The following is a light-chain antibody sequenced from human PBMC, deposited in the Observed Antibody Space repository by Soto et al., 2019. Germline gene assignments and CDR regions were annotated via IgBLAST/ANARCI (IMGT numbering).Light chain of an antibody. CDR3: CSYTSSSTPVV. CDR1: SSDVGGYNY. Sequence: HSALTQPASVSGSPGQSITISCTGTSSDVGGYNYVSWYQQHPGKAPKLMIYDVSNRPSGVSNRFSGSKSGNTASLTISGLQAEDEADYYCCSYTSSSTPVVFGGGTKLTVL. V-gene: IGLV2-14*03. CDR2: DVS. J-gene: IGLJ2*01.